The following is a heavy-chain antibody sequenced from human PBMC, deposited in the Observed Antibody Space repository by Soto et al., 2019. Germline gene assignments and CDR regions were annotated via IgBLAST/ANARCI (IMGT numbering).Heavy chain of an antibody. V-gene: IGHV4-30-4*02. D-gene: IGHD3-22*01. Sequence: PSDTLSLTCTVSGDSISSGDYYWSWIRQPPGKGLEWIGYIYYSGSTYYNPSLKSRVTISVDTSKNQFSLKLSSVTAADTAVYYCAREGYYDSSGYYYVHYWGQGTLVTVSS. CDR3: AREGYYDSSGYYYVHY. J-gene: IGHJ4*02. CDR1: GDSISSGDYY. CDR2: IYYSGST.